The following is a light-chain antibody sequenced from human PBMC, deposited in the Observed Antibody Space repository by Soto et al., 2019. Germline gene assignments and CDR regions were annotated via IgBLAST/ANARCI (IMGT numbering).Light chain of an antibody. J-gene: IGLJ2*01. CDR1: SSDIGDYKY. CDR3: SSYTSTNFVI. Sequence: QSALTQPASVSGSPGQSITISCTGSSSDIGDYKYVSWYKQHPGKAPKLMIYDVSNRPSGVSNRFSGSKSGNTASLTISGLQAEDGADYYCSSYTSTNFVIFGGGTKLTVL. CDR2: DVS. V-gene: IGLV2-14*01.